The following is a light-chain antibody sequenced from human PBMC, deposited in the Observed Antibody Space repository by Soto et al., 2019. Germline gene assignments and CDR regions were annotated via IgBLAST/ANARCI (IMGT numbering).Light chain of an antibody. CDR3: QQYESLPIT. CDR1: QSVSSNF. CDR2: GAS. Sequence: EIVLTQSPGTLSLSPGERATLSCRASQSVSSNFLAWYQEKPGQAPRLLIYGASSRATGIPDRFSGSGSGTDFTLIISRLEPEDFAVYYCQQYESLPITFGGGTKVDI. J-gene: IGKJ4*01. V-gene: IGKV3-20*01.